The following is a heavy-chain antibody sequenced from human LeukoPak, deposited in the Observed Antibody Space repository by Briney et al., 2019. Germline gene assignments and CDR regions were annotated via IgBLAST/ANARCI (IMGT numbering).Heavy chain of an antibody. D-gene: IGHD6-19*01. Sequence: RGSLRLSCAASGFTVSTNFMSWVRQAPGKGLEWVSVIYAGGDTYYADSVKGRFTISRDNSKNTLYLQMNSLRAEDTAVYFCARSGSGWFDFWGQGTLVTVSS. V-gene: IGHV3-53*01. CDR1: GFTVSTNF. CDR3: ARSGSGWFDF. CDR2: IYAGGDT. J-gene: IGHJ4*02.